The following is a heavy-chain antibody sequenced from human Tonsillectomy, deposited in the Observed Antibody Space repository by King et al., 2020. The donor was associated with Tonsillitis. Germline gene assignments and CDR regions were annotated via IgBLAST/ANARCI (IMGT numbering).Heavy chain of an antibody. V-gene: IGHV4-59*08. Sequence: QLQLQESGPGLVKPSETLSLTCTVSRGSISSYYWSWIRQPPGKGLDWIGYIYDTGSTNYNPSLKSRVTISVDTSKNQFSLKLSSVTAADTAVYYCARLAGGDSSGYPHDAFDIWGQGTMVTVSS. CDR1: RGSISSYY. D-gene: IGHD3-22*01. J-gene: IGHJ3*02. CDR2: IYDTGST. CDR3: ARLAGGDSSGYPHDAFDI.